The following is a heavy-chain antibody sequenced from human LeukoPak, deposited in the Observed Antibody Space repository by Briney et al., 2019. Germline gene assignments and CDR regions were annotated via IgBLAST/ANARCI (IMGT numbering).Heavy chain of an antibody. CDR2: ISSSSSYI. CDR3: ASITLPAA. CDR1: GFTFSRYS. J-gene: IGHJ5*02. Sequence: GGSLRLPCAASGFTFSRYSMNWVRQAPGKGLEWVSSISSSSSYIYDADSVKGRFTISRDNAKNSLYLQMNSLRAEDTAVYYCASITLPAAWGQGTLVTVSS. V-gene: IGHV3-21*01.